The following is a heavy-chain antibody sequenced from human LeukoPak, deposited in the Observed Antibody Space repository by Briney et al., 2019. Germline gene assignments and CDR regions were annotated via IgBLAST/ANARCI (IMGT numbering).Heavy chain of an antibody. V-gene: IGHV1-58*01. CDR3: AAADCSSTSCYYFDY. J-gene: IGHJ4*02. D-gene: IGHD2-2*01. CDR1: GFTFTSSA. CDR2: IVVGGGNT. Sequence: EASVKVSCKASGFTFTSSAVQWVRQARGQRLEWIGWIVVGGGNTNYAQKFQERVTITRDMSTSTAYMELSSLRSEDTAVYYCAAADCSSTSCYYFDYWGQGTLVTVSS.